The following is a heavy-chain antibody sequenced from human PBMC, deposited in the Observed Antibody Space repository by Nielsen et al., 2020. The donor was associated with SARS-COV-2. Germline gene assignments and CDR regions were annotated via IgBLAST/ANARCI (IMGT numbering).Heavy chain of an antibody. CDR3: ARVNPVSDSWFDALDI. J-gene: IGHJ3*02. Sequence: GESLKISCAASGFSFSDSGMHWVRQASGKGLEWVGRIRSKANNYATGYAASMKGYFTISRDDSENTAYLQMNSLRTEDTAVYFCARVNPVSDSWFDALDIWGQGTMVTVSS. CDR1: GFSFSDSG. CDR2: IRSKANNYAT. V-gene: IGHV3-73*01. D-gene: IGHD6-13*01.